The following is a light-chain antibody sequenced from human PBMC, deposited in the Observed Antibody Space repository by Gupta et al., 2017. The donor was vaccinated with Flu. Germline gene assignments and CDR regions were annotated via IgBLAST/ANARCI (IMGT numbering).Light chain of an antibody. CDR2: GNN. J-gene: IGLJ1*01. Sequence: QSVLTQPPSVSGAPGHRVTISCTGSSSNMGAGYDVHWYQQLPGTAPKLLIYGNNNRPSGVPDRFSGSKSGTSASLAITGLQGEDEADYYCQSYDRYLSGLYVFGTGTKVTVL. V-gene: IGLV1-40*01. CDR3: QSYDRYLSGLYV. CDR1: SSNMGAGYD.